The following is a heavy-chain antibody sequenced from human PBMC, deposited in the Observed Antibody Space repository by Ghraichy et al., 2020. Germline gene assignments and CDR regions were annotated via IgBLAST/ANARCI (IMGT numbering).Heavy chain of an antibody. CDR1: GGSISSYY. D-gene: IGHD2-2*01. Sequence: SETLSLTCTVSGGSISSYYWNWIRQPPGKGLVGIGYIYYSGSTNYNSSLKSRVTISVDPSKNQFSLKLSSVTAADTAVYYCARDVVPSATKYGLDVWGQGTTVTVSS. CDR3: ARDVVPSATKYGLDV. J-gene: IGHJ6*02. CDR2: IYYSGST. V-gene: IGHV4-59*01.